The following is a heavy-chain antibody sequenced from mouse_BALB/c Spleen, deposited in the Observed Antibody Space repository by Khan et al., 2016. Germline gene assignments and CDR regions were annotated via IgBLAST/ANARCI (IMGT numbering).Heavy chain of an antibody. J-gene: IGHJ1*01. D-gene: IGHD1-1*01. CDR1: GYTFTNYG. Sequence: QIQLVQSGPELKKPGKTVKISCKASGYTFTNYGMNWVKQAPGKGLKWMGWINTYSGESTYADYFKGRFAFSLETSANTAFLQINTLKNEDTATYVCARYSYDYGSSRYFDVWGAGTTVTVSS. CDR2: INTYSGES. V-gene: IGHV9-3-1*01. CDR3: ARYSYDYGSSRYFDV.